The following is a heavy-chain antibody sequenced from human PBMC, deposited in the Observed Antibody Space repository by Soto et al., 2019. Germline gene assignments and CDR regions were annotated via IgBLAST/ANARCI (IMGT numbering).Heavy chain of an antibody. Sequence: SVKVSCKASGCTFSSYAISWVRQAPGQGLEWMGGIIPIFGTANYAQKFQGRVTITADESTSTAYMELSSLRSEDTAVYYCARDLHYSSSWYYFDYWGQGTLVTVSS. J-gene: IGHJ4*02. CDR1: GCTFSSYA. CDR3: ARDLHYSSSWYYFDY. CDR2: IIPIFGTA. V-gene: IGHV1-69*13. D-gene: IGHD6-13*01.